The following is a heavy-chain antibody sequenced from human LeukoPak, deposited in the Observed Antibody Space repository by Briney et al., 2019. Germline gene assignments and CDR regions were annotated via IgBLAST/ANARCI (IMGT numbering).Heavy chain of an antibody. D-gene: IGHD4-11*01. J-gene: IGHJ6*03. CDR1: GYTFTSYY. CDR3: ARDRSTTTVTTRYYYMDV. CDR2: INPSGGST. V-gene: IGHV1-46*01. Sequence: GASVKVSCKASGYTFTSYYMHWVRQAPGQGLEWMGIINPSGGSTSYAQKFQGRVTMTRDTSTSTVYMELSSLRSEDTAVYYCARDRSTTTVTTRYYYMDVWGKGTTVTVSS.